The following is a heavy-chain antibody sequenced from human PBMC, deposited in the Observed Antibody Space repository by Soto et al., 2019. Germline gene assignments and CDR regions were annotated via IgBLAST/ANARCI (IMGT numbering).Heavy chain of an antibody. Sequence: HPGGSLRLSCAASGFTFSSYAMHWVRQAPGEGLEWVAVISYDGSNKYYADSVKGRFTISRDNSKNTLYLQMNSLRAEDTAVYYCARVSSHEYYYYYGMDVWGQGTTVTVSS. CDR3: ARVSSHEYYYYYGMDV. CDR1: GFTFSSYA. CDR2: ISYDGSNK. J-gene: IGHJ6*02. V-gene: IGHV3-30-3*01. D-gene: IGHD6-6*01.